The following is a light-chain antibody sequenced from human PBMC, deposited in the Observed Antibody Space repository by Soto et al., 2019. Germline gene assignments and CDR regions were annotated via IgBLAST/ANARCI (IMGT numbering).Light chain of an antibody. CDR2: QDI. V-gene: IGLV3-1*01. CDR1: KLGDKY. CDR3: QAWDRSTFYV. J-gene: IGLJ1*01. Sequence: SYELTQPPSVSVSPGQTATITCSGDKLGDKYTCWYQQKPGQSPVLVIYQDIKRPSGIPERFSGSNSGNTATLTISGTQAMDEADYYCQAWDRSTFYVFGTGTKLTVL.